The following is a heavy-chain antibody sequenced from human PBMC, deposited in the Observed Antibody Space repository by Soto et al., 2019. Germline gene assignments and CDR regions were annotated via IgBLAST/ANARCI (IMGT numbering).Heavy chain of an antibody. CDR3: ARRGYSGYDS. J-gene: IGHJ5*02. CDR1: GGSFSGYY. V-gene: IGHV4-34*01. Sequence: QVQLQQWGAGLLKPSETLSLTCAVYGGSFSGYYWSWIRQPPGKGLEWIGEINHSGSTNYNPSLTSRVTISVDTSKNQFSLKLSSVTAADTAVYYCARRGYSGYDSWGQGTLVTVSS. D-gene: IGHD5-12*01. CDR2: INHSGST.